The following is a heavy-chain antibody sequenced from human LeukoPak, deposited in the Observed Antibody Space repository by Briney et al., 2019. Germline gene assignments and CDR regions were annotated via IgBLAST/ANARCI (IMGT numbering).Heavy chain of an antibody. CDR1: GGSFSGYY. J-gene: IGHJ5*02. Sequence: SETLSLTCAVYGGSFSGYYWSWIRQPPGKGLEWIGEINHSGDTNYNPSLKSRVTISVDTSKNQFSLQLSSVTAADTAVYYCARGGMVVAVAVAMGSVSNWFDPWGQGTLVTVSS. D-gene: IGHD2-15*01. V-gene: IGHV4-34*01. CDR3: ARGGMVVAVAVAMGSVSNWFDP. CDR2: INHSGDT.